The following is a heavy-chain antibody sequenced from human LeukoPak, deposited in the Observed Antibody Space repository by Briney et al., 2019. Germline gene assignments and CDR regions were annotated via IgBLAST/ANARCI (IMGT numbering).Heavy chain of an antibody. D-gene: IGHD2-2*01. CDR2: IYDSGST. J-gene: IGHJ6*02. CDR1: GGSISSYY. V-gene: IGHV4-59*01. Sequence: PETLSLTCTVSGGSISSYYWSWIRQPPGKGLEWIGYIYDSGSTNYNPSLKSRVTISVDTSKSQISLKLSSVTAADTAVYYCAREIVVPAAMRGYYYYYGMDVWGQGTTVTVSS. CDR3: AREIVVPAAMRGYYYYYGMDV.